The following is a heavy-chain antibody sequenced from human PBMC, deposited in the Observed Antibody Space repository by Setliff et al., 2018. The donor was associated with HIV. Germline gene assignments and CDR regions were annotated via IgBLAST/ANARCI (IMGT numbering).Heavy chain of an antibody. D-gene: IGHD3-22*01. Sequence: PGGSLRLSCVVSGFIFSDHYMDWVRQAPGKGLEWVARSRNKVNSYTTEYVASVKGRVTISRDDSENSLYLQMNSLKTEDTAVYYCARGPASGYSSYYFDYWGQGTLVTVSS. CDR3: ARGPASGYSSYYFDY. CDR1: GFIFSDHY. CDR2: SRNKVNSYTT. J-gene: IGHJ4*02. V-gene: IGHV3-72*01.